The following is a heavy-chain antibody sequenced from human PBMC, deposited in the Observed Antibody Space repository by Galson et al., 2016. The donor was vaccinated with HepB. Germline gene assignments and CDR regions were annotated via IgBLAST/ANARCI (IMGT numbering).Heavy chain of an antibody. D-gene: IGHD2-15*01. CDR1: GFTFSRNW. Sequence: SLRLSCAASGFTFSRNWMHWVRQAPGKGLVWVSRINNDGSTTSYADSVKGRFTISRDNAKNTLYLQMNSLRAEDTAVYYCARSGDCSGGNCYHGKDWFDPWGQGTLVTVSS. V-gene: IGHV3-74*01. J-gene: IGHJ5*02. CDR3: ARSGDCSGGNCYHGKDWFDP. CDR2: INNDGSTT.